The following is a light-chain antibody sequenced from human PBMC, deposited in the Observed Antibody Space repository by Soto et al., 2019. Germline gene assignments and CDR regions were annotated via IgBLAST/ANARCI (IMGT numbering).Light chain of an antibody. Sequence: QSVLTQPASVSGSPGQSITISCTGTTSDVGAYNYVSWYQQHPSRAPKLLIYEVSYRPSGVSNRFSGSKSGNTAYLTISGLQAEDEADYYCSSFTTITTWVFGGGTKVTVL. J-gene: IGLJ3*02. CDR3: SSFTTITTWV. CDR1: TSDVGAYNY. V-gene: IGLV2-14*01. CDR2: EVS.